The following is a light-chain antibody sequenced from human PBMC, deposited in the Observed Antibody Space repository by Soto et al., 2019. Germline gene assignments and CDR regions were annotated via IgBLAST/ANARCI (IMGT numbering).Light chain of an antibody. J-gene: IGKJ1*01. CDR3: QQRSSWPWT. CDR2: GAS. V-gene: IGKV3D-20*02. Sequence: EIVLTQSPGTLSLSPGERATLSCRASQSVSNNYLAWYQQKPGQAPRLLIYGASNRATGIPARFSGSGSGTEFTLTISSLQSEDFAVYYCQQRSSWPWTFGQGTKVDIK. CDR1: QSVSNNY.